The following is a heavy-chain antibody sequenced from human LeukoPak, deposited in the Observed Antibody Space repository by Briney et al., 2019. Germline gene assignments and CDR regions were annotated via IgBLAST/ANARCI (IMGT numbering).Heavy chain of an antibody. V-gene: IGHV4-34*01. Sequence: PSETLSLTCAVYGGSFSGYYWSWIRQPPGKGLEWIGEINHSGSTNYNPSLKSRVTISVDTSKNQFSLKLSSVTAADTAVYYCARHRQSIRWLQSVGTKGAFDIWGQGTMVTVSS. D-gene: IGHD5-24*01. J-gene: IGHJ3*02. CDR1: GGSFSGYY. CDR3: ARHRQSIRWLQSVGTKGAFDI. CDR2: INHSGST.